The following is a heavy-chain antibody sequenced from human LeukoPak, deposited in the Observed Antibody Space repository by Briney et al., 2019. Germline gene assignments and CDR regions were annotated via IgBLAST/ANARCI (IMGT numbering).Heavy chain of an antibody. CDR2: ISSSGSTI. CDR3: ARVYQRPPGSYFDY. J-gene: IGHJ4*02. V-gene: IGHV3-11*04. Sequence: TGGSLRLSCAASGFTFSDYYMSWIRQAPGKGLEWVSYISSSGSTIYYADSVKGRFTISRDNAKNSLYLQMNSLRAEDTAVYYCARVYQRPPGSYFDYWGQGTLVTVSS. D-gene: IGHD2-2*01. CDR1: GFTFSDYY.